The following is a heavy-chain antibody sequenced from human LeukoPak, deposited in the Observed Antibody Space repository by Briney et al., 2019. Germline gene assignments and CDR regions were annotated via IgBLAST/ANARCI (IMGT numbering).Heavy chain of an antibody. CDR1: GGSISSYY. CDR2: IYYSGST. CDR3: ARLFPSYDYVWGSYRINAFDI. J-gene: IGHJ3*02. V-gene: IGHV4-59*08. D-gene: IGHD3-16*02. Sequence: SETLSLTCTVSGGSISSYYWSWIRQPAGKGLEWIGYIYYSGSTNYNPSLKSRVTISVDTSKNQFSLKLSSVTAADTAVYYCARLFPSYDYVWGSYRINAFDIWGQGTMVTVSS.